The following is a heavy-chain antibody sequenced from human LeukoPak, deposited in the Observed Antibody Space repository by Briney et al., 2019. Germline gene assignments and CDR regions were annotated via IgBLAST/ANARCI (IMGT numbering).Heavy chain of an antibody. J-gene: IGHJ3*02. V-gene: IGHV1-2*04. CDR3: ARGGVPHGCSGGSCYQIAFDI. D-gene: IGHD2-15*01. Sequence: GASVKVSCKASGYTFTGYYMHWVRQAPGQGLEWMGWINPNSGGTNYAQKFQGWVTMTRDTSISTAYMELSRLRSDDTAVFYCARGGVPHGCSGGSCYQIAFDIWGQGTMVTVSS. CDR2: INPNSGGT. CDR1: GYTFTGYY.